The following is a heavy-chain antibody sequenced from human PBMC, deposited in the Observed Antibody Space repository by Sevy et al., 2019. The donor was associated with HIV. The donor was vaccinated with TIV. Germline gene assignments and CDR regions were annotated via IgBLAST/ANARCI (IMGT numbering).Heavy chain of an antibody. J-gene: IGHJ5*02. Sequence: GGCLRLSCAASGFTFSSYWMSWVRQTPGKGLEWVANIKQDGSEKYYVDSVKGRFTISRDNAKNSLYLQMNSLRAEDTAVYYCARDHSSSWYYLGWFDPWGQGTLVTVSS. CDR2: IKQDGSEK. D-gene: IGHD6-13*01. CDR1: GFTFSSYW. CDR3: ARDHSSSWYYLGWFDP. V-gene: IGHV3-7*01.